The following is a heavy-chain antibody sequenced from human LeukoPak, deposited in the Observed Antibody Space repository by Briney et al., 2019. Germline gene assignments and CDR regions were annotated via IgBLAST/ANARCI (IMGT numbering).Heavy chain of an antibody. CDR2: INHSRST. J-gene: IGHJ3*02. V-gene: IGHV4-34*01. Sequence: SETLSLTCAVYGGSFSGYYWSWIRQPPGKGLEWIGEINHSRSTNYNPSLKSRVTISVDTSKNQFSLKLSSVTAADTAVYYCKRFGELDAFDIWGQGTMVTVSS. CDR1: GGSFSGYY. D-gene: IGHD3-10*01. CDR3: KRFGELDAFDI.